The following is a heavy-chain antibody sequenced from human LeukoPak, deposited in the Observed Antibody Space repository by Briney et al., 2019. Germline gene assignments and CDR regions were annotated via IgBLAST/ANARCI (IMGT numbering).Heavy chain of an antibody. Sequence: SETLSLTCTVSGGSISSSSYYWGWIRQPPGKGLEWIGSIYYSGSTYYNPSLKSRVTISVDTSKNQFSLKLSSVTAADTAVYYCARAKMTTVTTGFDPWGQGTLVTVSS. D-gene: IGHD4-11*01. CDR1: GGSISSSSYY. CDR2: IYYSGST. J-gene: IGHJ5*02. V-gene: IGHV4-39*07. CDR3: ARAKMTTVTTGFDP.